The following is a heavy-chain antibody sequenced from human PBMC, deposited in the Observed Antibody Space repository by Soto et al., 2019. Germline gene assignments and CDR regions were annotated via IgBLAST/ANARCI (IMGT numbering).Heavy chain of an antibody. Sequence: PSETLSLTCTVSGGSISSGGYYWSWIRQHPGKGLEWIGYIYYSGSTYYNPSLKSRVTISVDTSKNQFSLKLSSVTAADTAVYYCARVFGSVTTGAEYSQQGGKGTLVTVPS. CDR2: IYYSGST. CDR3: ARVFGSVTTGAEYSQQ. V-gene: IGHV4-31*03. J-gene: IGHJ1*01. CDR1: GGSISSGGYY. D-gene: IGHD4-17*01.